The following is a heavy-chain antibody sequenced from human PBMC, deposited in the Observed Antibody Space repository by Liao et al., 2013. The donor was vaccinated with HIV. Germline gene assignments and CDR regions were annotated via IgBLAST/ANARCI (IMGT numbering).Heavy chain of an antibody. CDR1: GGSISSHF. J-gene: IGHJ1*01. CDR2: IYTSGST. D-gene: IGHD1-26*01. CDR3: ARWGYTGSYDEFFQH. Sequence: QVQLQESGPRLVKPSETLSLTCSVSGGSISSHFWSWIRQPAGKGLEWIGRIYTSGSTNYNPSLKSRVTMSMDTSKNQFSLRLSSVTAADTAVYYCARWGYTGSYDEFFQHWGQGASVTVSS. V-gene: IGHV4-4*07.